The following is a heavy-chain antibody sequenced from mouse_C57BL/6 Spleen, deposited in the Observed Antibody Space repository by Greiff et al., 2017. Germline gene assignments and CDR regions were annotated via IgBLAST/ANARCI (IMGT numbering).Heavy chain of an antibody. Sequence: QVQLKEPGAELVKPGASVKLSCKASGYTFTSYWMHWVKQRPGRGLEWIGRIDPNSGGTKYNEKFKSKATLTVDKPSSTAYMQLSSLTSEDAAVYYCVYGNSRGWFAYWGQGTLVTVSA. CDR2: IDPNSGGT. CDR1: GYTFTSYW. D-gene: IGHD2-1*01. V-gene: IGHV1-72*01. CDR3: VYGNSRGWFAY. J-gene: IGHJ3*01.